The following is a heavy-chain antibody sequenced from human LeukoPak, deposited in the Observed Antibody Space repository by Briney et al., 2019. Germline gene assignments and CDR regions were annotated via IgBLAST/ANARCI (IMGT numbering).Heavy chain of an antibody. CDR2: IRYDGSNK. D-gene: IGHD3-9*01. CDR3: AKFGGGQNYDILTGYYKISEYYFDY. V-gene: IGHV3-30*02. CDR1: GFTFSSYG. J-gene: IGHJ4*02. Sequence: GGSLRLSCAASGFTFSSYGMHWVRQAPGKGLEWVAFIRYDGSNKYYADSVKGRFTISRDNSKNPLYLQMNSLRAEDTAVYYCAKFGGGQNYDILTGYYKISEYYFDYWGQGTLVTVSS.